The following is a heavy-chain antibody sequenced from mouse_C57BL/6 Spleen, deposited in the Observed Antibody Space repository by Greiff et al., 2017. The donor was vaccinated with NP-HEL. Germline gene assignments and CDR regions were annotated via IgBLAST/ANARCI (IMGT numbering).Heavy chain of an antibody. V-gene: IGHV1-7*01. Sequence: QVQLQQSGAELAKPGASVKLSCKASGYTFTSYWMHWVKQRPGQGLEWIGYINPSSGYTKYTQKFKDKATLTADKSSSTAYMQLSSLTYEDSAVYYCARYISTTVVATGDYYAMDYWGQGTSVTVSS. CDR2: INPSSGYT. CDR3: ARYISTTVVATGDYYAMDY. J-gene: IGHJ4*01. CDR1: GYTFTSYW. D-gene: IGHD1-1*01.